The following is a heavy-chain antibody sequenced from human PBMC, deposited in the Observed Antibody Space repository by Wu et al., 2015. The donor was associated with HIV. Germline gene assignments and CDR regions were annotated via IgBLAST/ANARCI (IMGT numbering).Heavy chain of an antibody. CDR1: EGTFRNYA. V-gene: IGHV1-69*12. D-gene: IGHD5-12*01. CDR2: IIPMFATT. Sequence: QVQLVQSGAEVKKPGSSVKVSCKTSEGTFRNYAITWVRQAPGQGLEWMGGIIPMFATTNFGQKFQGRVTITADESTGTAYMELSSLRSEDTAVYYCASYVDIVATSAPEYFQHWGQGTLVTVSS. J-gene: IGHJ1*01. CDR3: ASYVDIVATSAPEYFQH.